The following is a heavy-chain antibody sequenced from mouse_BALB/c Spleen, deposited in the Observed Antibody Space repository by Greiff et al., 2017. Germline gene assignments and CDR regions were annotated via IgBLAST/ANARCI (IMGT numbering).Heavy chain of an antibody. CDR3: SGYDGYFDY. CDR2: IDPENGDT. CDR1: GFNIKDYY. D-gene: IGHD2-2*01. V-gene: IGHV14-4*02. J-gene: IGHJ2*01. Sequence: VQLQQSGAELVRSGASVKLSCTASGFNIKDYYMHWVKQRPEQGLEWIGWIDPENGDTEYAPKFQGKATMTADTSSNTAYLQLSSLTSEDTAVYYCSGYDGYFDYWGQGTTLTVSS.